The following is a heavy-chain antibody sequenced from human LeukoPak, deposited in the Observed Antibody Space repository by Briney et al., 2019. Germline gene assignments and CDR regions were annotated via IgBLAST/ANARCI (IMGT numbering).Heavy chain of an antibody. CDR3: GRGTGIRCRMIFYF. CDR1: GFTFKLYG. D-gene: IGHD6-13*01. V-gene: IGHV3-23*01. J-gene: IGHJ4*02. Sequence: GGSLRLSCEVSGFTFKLYGMPWVRQAPGKGLEWVSSISASGSATFYTDSMNGRFTISRDNAKKTFFLQKKSLRPGETALYYCGRGTGIRCRMIFYFWGQGTLVTVSS. CDR2: ISASGSAT.